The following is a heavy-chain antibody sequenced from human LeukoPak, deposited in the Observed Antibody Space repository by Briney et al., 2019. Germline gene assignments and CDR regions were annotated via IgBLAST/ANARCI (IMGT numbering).Heavy chain of an antibody. CDR1: GFTFSSYA. CDR3: ARGALYYYDSSGYIDY. CDR2: ISYDGSNK. Sequence: GGSLRLSCAASGFTFSSYAMHWVRQAPGKGLEWVTVISYDGSNKYYADSVKGRFTISRDNSKITLYLQMNSLRAEDTAVYYCARGALYYYDSSGYIDYWGQGTLVTVSS. V-gene: IGHV3-30-3*01. J-gene: IGHJ4*02. D-gene: IGHD3-22*01.